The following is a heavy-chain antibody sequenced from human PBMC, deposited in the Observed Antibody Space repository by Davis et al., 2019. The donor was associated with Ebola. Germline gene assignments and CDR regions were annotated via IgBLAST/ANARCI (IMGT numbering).Heavy chain of an antibody. J-gene: IGHJ4*02. CDR3: ARGGWLDY. D-gene: IGHD5-24*01. CDR2: INTNTGNP. CDR1: GYTFTSYA. V-gene: IGHV7-4-1*01. Sequence: AASVKVSCKASGYTFTSYAMNWVRQAPGQGLAWMGWINTNTGNPTYAQGFTGRFVFSLDTSVSTAYLQIRSLEAEDTAMYYCARGGWLDYWGQGTLVTVSS.